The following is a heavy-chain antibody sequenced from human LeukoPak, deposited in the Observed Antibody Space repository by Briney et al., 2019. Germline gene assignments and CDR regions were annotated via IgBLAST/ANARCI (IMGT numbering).Heavy chain of an antibody. CDR2: INPSSGGT. J-gene: IGHJ4*02. CDR1: GYTFTGYY. D-gene: IGHD6-19*01. Sequence: ASVKVSCKASGYTFTGYYMHWVRQAPGQGLEWMGWINPSSGGTNYAQKFQGWVTMTRDTSISTAYMELSRLRSDDTAVYYCARDKRGDSSGWFSGYYFDYWGQGTLVTVSS. V-gene: IGHV1-2*04. CDR3: ARDKRGDSSGWFSGYYFDY.